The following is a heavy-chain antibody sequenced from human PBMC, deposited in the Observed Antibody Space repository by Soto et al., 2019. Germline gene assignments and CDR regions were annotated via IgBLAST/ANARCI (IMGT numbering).Heavy chain of an antibody. Sequence: GASVKVSCKASGGTFSSYAISWVRQAPGQGLEWMGGIIPIFGTANYAQKFQGRVTITADKSTSTAYMELSSLRSEDTAVYYCAIHRSPPVYMAVAGTYYYDNGWSVWDQGTTFAVAS. V-gene: IGHV1-69*06. J-gene: IGHJ6*02. CDR3: AIHRSPPVYMAVAGTYYYDNGWSV. CDR2: IIPIFGTA. D-gene: IGHD6-19*01. CDR1: GGTFSSYA.